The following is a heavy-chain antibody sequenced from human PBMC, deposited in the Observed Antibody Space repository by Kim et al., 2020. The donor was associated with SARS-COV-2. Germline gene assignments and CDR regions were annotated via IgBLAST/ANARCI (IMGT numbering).Heavy chain of an antibody. V-gene: IGHV3-9*01. Sequence: GGSLRLSCAASGFTFDDYAMHWVRQAPGKGLEWVSGISWNSGSIGYADSVKGRFAISRDNAKNSLYLQMNSLRAEDTALYYCAKASPLGYCSGGSCFDAFDIWGQGTMVTVSS. J-gene: IGHJ3*02. D-gene: IGHD2-15*01. CDR2: ISWNSGSI. CDR1: GFTFDDYA. CDR3: AKASPLGYCSGGSCFDAFDI.